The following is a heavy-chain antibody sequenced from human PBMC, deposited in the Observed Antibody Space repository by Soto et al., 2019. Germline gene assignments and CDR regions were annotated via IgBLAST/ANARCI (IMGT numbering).Heavy chain of an antibody. V-gene: IGHV4-39*01. Sequence: QLQLQESGPGLVKPSETLSLTCTVSGGSISSSSYYWGWIRQPRGQGLEWTGSIYYSGNTYYNPSLKSRVTISVDTSKNQFSLRLTSVTAADTAVYYCARPGVVTTYANFDYWGQGTLVTVSS. CDR1: GGSISSSSYY. D-gene: IGHD4-17*01. CDR3: ARPGVVTTYANFDY. J-gene: IGHJ4*02. CDR2: IYYSGNT.